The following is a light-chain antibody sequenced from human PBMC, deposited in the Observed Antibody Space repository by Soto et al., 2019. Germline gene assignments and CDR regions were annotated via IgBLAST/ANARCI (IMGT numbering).Light chain of an antibody. V-gene: IGKV1-5*03. CDR1: ESISRW. CDR3: QQYKSYSPYT. CDR2: RAS. Sequence: DILMTQSPSTLSASGGDRVTITCRASESISRWLAWYQQKPGQAPKLLIHRASTLATGVPSRISGSGSGTDFTLTISNLQPDDFATYYCQQYKSYSPYTFGQGTKVDIK. J-gene: IGKJ2*01.